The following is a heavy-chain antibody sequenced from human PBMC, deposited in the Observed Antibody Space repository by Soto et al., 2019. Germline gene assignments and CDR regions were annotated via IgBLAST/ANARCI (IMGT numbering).Heavy chain of an antibody. CDR2: INQSGSP. Sequence: SETLSLTCAVSSGTISSSNWWTWVRQPPGKGLEWIGEINQSGSPNYNPSLRSRVTISVDTSKNQFSLKLSSVTAADTAVYYCASLVAVAASVWTHFDYWGQGALVTVSS. CDR1: SGTISSSNW. V-gene: IGHV4-4*02. CDR3: ASLVAVAASVWTHFDY. J-gene: IGHJ4*02. D-gene: IGHD6-19*01.